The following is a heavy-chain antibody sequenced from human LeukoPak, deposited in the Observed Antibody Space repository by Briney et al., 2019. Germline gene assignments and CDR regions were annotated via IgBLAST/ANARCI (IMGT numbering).Heavy chain of an antibody. CDR2: IYTSGST. CDR1: GGSISSGSYY. D-gene: IGHD6-13*01. V-gene: IGHV4-61*02. Sequence: SETLSLTCTVSGGSISSGSYYWSWIRQPAGKGLEWIGRIYTSGSTNYNPSLKSRVTISVDTSKNQFSLKLSSVTAADTAVYYCARQSSSWYVFACDYWGQGTLVTVSS. CDR3: ARQSSSWYVFACDY. J-gene: IGHJ4*02.